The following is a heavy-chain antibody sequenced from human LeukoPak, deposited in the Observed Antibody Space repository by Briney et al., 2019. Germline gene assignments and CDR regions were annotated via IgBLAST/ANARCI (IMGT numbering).Heavy chain of an antibody. CDR3: ARDWPLGAFDI. V-gene: IGHV1-46*01. J-gene: IGHJ3*02. CDR2: INPSGGST. Sequence: GASVKVSCKASGYTFTSYYMHWVRQAPGQGLEWMGIINPSGGSTSYAQKFQGRVTMTRDTSTSTAYMELRSLRSDDTAVYYCARDWPLGAFDIWGQGTMVTVSS. CDR1: GYTFTSYY.